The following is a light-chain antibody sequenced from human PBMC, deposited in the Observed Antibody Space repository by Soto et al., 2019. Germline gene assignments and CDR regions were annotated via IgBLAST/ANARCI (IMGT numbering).Light chain of an antibody. J-gene: IGKJ3*01. CDR1: QSVSSSY. CDR2: GAS. Sequence: EIVLTQSPGTLSLSPGERATLSCRASQSVSSSYLAWYQQKPGQAPRLLVYGASSRDAGIPGRFSVSGSGTDLTLTISRVEPEDFAVYYCQHYGSSPFSFGPGTRVDIK. CDR3: QHYGSSPFS. V-gene: IGKV3-20*01.